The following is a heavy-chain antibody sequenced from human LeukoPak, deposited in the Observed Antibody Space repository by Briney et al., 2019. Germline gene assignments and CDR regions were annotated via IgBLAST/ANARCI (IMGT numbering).Heavy chain of an antibody. CDR1: GFTFSSYS. D-gene: IGHD3-16*01. Sequence: GGSLRLSCAASGFTFSSYSMNWVRQAPGKGLEWVSFISSSRSYIYYADSVKGRFTISRDNAKNSLYLQMNSLRAEDTAVYYCARVRYRLAETYIDYWGQGTLVTVSP. CDR2: ISSSRSYI. V-gene: IGHV3-21*04. CDR3: ARVRYRLAETYIDY. J-gene: IGHJ4*02.